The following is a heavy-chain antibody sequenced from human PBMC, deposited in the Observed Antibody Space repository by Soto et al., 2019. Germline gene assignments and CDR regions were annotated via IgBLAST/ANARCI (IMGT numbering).Heavy chain of an antibody. D-gene: IGHD2-8*01. Sequence: QGQLVQSGPEVKKPGASVKVSCKASGYTFSRYGISWGRQAPGQGLEWMGWISGYNGDSIYAQKVQGIVTMFIDRSMYTAYVELRSLTSEETAIYYCEKNGLPHCFYDGMDVWCQVTTVTVAS. CDR1: GYTFSRYG. CDR3: EKNGLPHCFYDGMDV. CDR2: ISGYNGDS. V-gene: IGHV1-18*01. J-gene: IGHJ6*02.